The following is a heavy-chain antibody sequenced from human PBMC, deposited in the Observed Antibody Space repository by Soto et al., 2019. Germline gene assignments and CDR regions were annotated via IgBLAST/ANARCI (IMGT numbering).Heavy chain of an antibody. CDR1: GFTFSSYS. D-gene: IGHD4-17*01. J-gene: IGHJ3*02. V-gene: IGHV3-48*02. Sequence: EVQLVESGGGLVQPGGSLRLSCVASGFTFSSYSMNWVRQAPGKGLEWVSYISSASSTIYYADSVRGRFAISRDNAKNSLFLQMNSLRDDDTAIYYCARRTAVTTGARCAFDIWGQGTTVTVSS. CDR2: ISSASSTI. CDR3: ARRTAVTTGARCAFDI.